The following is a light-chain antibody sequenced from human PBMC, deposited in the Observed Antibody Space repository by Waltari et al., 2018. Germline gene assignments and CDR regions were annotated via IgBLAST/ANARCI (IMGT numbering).Light chain of an antibody. CDR3: QKYGTLPAT. J-gene: IGKJ1*01. CDR2: DAS. Sequence: EIVLTQSPGTLSLSPGERATLSCRASQSVSRTLAWYQQKPGQAPRLLSYDASTRATGIPDRFRGSGSGADFSLTIIRLEPGDFAVYYCQKYGTLPATFGQGTKVEIK. V-gene: IGKV3-20*01. CDR1: QSVSRT.